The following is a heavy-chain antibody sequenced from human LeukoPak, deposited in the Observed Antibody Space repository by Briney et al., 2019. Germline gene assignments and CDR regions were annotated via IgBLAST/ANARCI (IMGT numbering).Heavy chain of an antibody. CDR2: INPNSGGT. Sequence: ASVKVSCKASGYTFTGYYMHWVRQAPGQGLEWMGRINPNSGGTNYAQKFQGRVTMTRDTSISTAYMELSRLRSDDTAVYYCARLPDYYYYYMDVWGKGTTVTVSS. CDR1: GYTFTGYY. V-gene: IGHV1-2*06. J-gene: IGHJ6*03. D-gene: IGHD2-2*01. CDR3: ARLPDYYYYYMDV.